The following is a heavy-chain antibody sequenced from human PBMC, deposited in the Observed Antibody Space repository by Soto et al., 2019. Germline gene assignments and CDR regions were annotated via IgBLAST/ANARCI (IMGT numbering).Heavy chain of an antibody. CDR1: GGTFSSYA. V-gene: IGHV1-69*06. Sequence: SVKVSCKASGGTFSSYAMSWVRQAPGEGLEWMGGIIPIFGTANYAQKFQGRVTITADKSTSTAYMELSSLRSEDTAVYYCASIHYYDSSGYPRGAFDIWGQGTMVTVSS. CDR3: ASIHYYDSSGYPRGAFDI. D-gene: IGHD3-22*01. J-gene: IGHJ3*02. CDR2: IIPIFGTA.